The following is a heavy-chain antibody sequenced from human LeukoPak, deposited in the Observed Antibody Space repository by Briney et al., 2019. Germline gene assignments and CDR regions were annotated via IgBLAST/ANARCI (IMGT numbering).Heavy chain of an antibody. CDR3: ARWDYGDYERAFDI. Sequence: PSETLSPTCAVSAYSISSGYYWGWIRQPPGKGLEWIGSIYHSGSTYYNPSLKSQVPISVATYKNQFSLKLSSVTVADTDVYYCARWDYGDYERAFDIWGQGTMVTVSS. V-gene: IGHV4-38-2*01. D-gene: IGHD4-17*01. CDR2: IYHSGST. CDR1: AYSISSGYY. J-gene: IGHJ3*02.